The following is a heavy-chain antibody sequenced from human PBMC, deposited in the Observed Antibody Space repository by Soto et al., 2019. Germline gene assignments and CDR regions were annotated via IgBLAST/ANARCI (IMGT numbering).Heavy chain of an antibody. CDR3: ARGSINVGAQVNDC. D-gene: IGHD1-26*01. V-gene: IGHV4-4*08. CDR1: GDSISSNY. CDR2: VSTGGGT. J-gene: IGHJ4*02. Sequence: ASETRSLTCTVSGDSISSNYWSWFRQPPGKGLQWIGYVSTGGGTNYNPSLWSRVTISLDTSKNHVSLRLTSVTAGDTAVYFCARGSINVGAQVNDCGGQGTWVTGSS.